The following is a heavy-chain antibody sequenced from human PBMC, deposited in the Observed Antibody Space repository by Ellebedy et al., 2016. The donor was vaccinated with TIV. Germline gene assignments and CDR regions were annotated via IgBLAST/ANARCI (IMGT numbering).Heavy chain of an antibody. CDR1: GFTFSSHW. V-gene: IGHV3-74*01. CDR3: AKDFTGPFDS. Sequence: GESLKISXAASGFTFSSHWMHWVRQAPGKGLVWVSRINSDGSSTNYADSVKGRFTISRDNAKNTLYLQMNSLRAGDTAVYYCAKDFTGPFDSWGQGTLVPVSS. CDR2: INSDGSST. J-gene: IGHJ4*02. D-gene: IGHD3-9*01.